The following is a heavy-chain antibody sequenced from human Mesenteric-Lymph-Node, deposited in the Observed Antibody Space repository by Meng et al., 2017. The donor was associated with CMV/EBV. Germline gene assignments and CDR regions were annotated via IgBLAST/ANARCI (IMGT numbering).Heavy chain of an antibody. Sequence: CKDSGYNFSGSVVCWVRQAPGQGLEWMGWINAGNGNTKYSQKFQGRVTITRDTSASTAYMELSSLRSEDTAVYYCARWSSTSWSFDYWGQGTLVTVSS. D-gene: IGHD6-13*01. J-gene: IGHJ4*02. CDR3: ARWSSTSWSFDY. CDR2: INAGNGNT. CDR1: GYNFSGSV. V-gene: IGHV1-3*01.